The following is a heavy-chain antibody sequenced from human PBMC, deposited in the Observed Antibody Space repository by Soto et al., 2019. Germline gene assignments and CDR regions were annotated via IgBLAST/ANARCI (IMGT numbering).Heavy chain of an antibody. CDR2: VSGSGDST. CDR1: AFTFSSYA. D-gene: IGHD3-10*01. Sequence: PGGSLRLSCAASAFTFSSYAMSWVRQAPGKGLEWVSAVSGSGDSTYYADSVKGRFTISRDNSKNTLYLQMNSLRAEDTAVYYCARDTPGPGIDYWGQGALVTVSS. CDR3: ARDTPGPGIDY. V-gene: IGHV3-23*01. J-gene: IGHJ4*02.